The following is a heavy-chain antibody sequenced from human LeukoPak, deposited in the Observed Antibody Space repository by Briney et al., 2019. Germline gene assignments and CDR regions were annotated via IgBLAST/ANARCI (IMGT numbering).Heavy chain of an antibody. D-gene: IGHD3-22*01. CDR1: GFTFSTYE. CDR3: ARVGYYYDSSGPSHYYYYYMDV. J-gene: IGHJ6*03. Sequence: PGGSLRLSCVASGFTFSTYEMNWVRQAPGKGLEWVSYISSSGSTIYYAASVKGRFTISRDSAKNSLFLQMNRLRAEDTAVYYCARVGYYYDSSGPSHYYYYYMDVWGKGTTVTVSS. V-gene: IGHV3-48*03. CDR2: ISSSGSTI.